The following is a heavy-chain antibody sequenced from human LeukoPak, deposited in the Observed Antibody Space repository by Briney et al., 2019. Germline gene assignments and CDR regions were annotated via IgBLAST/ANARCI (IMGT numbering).Heavy chain of an antibody. CDR1: GFTFSSYA. CDR2: ISYDGSNK. J-gene: IGHJ5*02. V-gene: IGHV3-30-3*01. Sequence: PGRSLRLSCAASGFTFSSYAMHWVRQAPGKGLEWVAVISYDGSNKYYADSVKGRFTISRDNYKNTLYLQMNSLRAEDTAVYYCARDSYQGIRWFDPWGQGTLVTVSS. CDR3: ARDSYQGIRWFDP. D-gene: IGHD2-2*01.